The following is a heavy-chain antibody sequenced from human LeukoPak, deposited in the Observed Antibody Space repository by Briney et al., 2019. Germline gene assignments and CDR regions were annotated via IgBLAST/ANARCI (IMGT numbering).Heavy chain of an antibody. CDR1: GYTFTDYY. D-gene: IGHD3-10*01. J-gene: IGHJ4*02. Sequence: ASVKVSCKASGYTFTDYYMHWVRQAPGQGVEWLGWISPNNGGTNYAQKFQGRVTMTRDTSIGTAYMELSRLRSDDTAVYYCAGGIASYSSSYFDYWGQGALVTVSS. V-gene: IGHV1-2*02. CDR3: AGGIASYSSSYFDY. CDR2: ISPNNGGT.